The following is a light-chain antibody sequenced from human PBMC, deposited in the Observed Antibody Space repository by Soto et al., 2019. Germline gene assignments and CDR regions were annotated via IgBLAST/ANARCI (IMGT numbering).Light chain of an antibody. J-gene: IGKJ1*01. CDR1: ESISNL. Sequence: DIQMTQSPSSLSASVGDRFTISCLANESISNLLAWYQQKPGKAPKLLIYDASTLERGVSSRFRGSGSGTEFTLTISSLQPDDFATYYCQQYNVYLWTFGQGTKVDIK. CDR2: DAS. V-gene: IGKV1-5*01. CDR3: QQYNVYLWT.